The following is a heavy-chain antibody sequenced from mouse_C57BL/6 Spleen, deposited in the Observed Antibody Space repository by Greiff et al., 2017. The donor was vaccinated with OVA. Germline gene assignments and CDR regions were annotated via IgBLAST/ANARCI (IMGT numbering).Heavy chain of an antibody. J-gene: IGHJ3*01. V-gene: IGHV14-4*01. Sequence: EVQLQQSGAELVRPGASVKLSCTASGFNIKDDYMHWVKQRPEQGLEWIGWIDPENGDTEYASKFQGKATITADTSSNTAYLQLSSLTAEDTAVYYCTPYSNYGEAWFAYWGQGTLVTVSA. CDR2: IDPENGDT. CDR1: GFNIKDDY. D-gene: IGHD2-5*01. CDR3: TPYSNYGEAWFAY.